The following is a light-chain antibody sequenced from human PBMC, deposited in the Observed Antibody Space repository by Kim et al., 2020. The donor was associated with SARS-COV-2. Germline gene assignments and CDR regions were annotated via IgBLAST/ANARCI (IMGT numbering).Light chain of an antibody. CDR2: DSS. J-gene: IGKJ2*01. CDR1: QTVTSSY. V-gene: IGKV3-20*01. Sequence: LSPGETATPSCRASQTVTSSYLAWYQHKPGQPPRLLIYDSSKRATGIPDRFRGSGSGADFTLTISRLEPEDFAVYFCQQYGNSPQTFGPGTKLEI. CDR3: QQYGNSPQT.